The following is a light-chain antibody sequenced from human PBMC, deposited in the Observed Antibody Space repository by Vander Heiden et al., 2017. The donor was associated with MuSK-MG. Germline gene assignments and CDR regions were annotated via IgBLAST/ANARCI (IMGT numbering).Light chain of an antibody. Sequence: DIQTTQSPSTLSASAGDTVTITCRASQRISVWLAWYQQKPGKAPKLLIYQASTLHSGVPSRFSGSGSGTEFTLIISNLQPEDFATYSCQQYNSYSYTFGQGTKLEIK. CDR1: QRISVW. CDR3: QQYNSYSYT. J-gene: IGKJ2*01. CDR2: QAS. V-gene: IGKV1-5*03.